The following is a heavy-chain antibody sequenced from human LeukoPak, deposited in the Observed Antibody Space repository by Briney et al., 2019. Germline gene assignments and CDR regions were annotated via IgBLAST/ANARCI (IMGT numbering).Heavy chain of an antibody. CDR1: GGTFSSYS. D-gene: IGHD3-22*01. J-gene: IGHJ6*03. V-gene: IGHV1-69*05. CDR2: IIPAFGTA. Sequence: SVKVSCKGSGGTFSSYSISWVRQAPGQGLEWMGGIIPAFGTAHYAQKFQGRVTFTTDESTTTAYMELRSLRSEDTAAYYCASEGNYDSSGYSRYNYYYMDVWGKGTAVTVSS. CDR3: ASEGNYDSSGYSRYNYYYMDV.